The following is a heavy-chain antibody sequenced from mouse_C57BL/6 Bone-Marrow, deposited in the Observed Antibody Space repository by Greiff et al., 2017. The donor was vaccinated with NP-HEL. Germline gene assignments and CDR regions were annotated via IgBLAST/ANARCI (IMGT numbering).Heavy chain of an antibody. V-gene: IGHV1-61*01. CDR1: GYTFTSYW. J-gene: IGHJ2*01. CDR2: IYPSDSET. D-gene: IGHD1-1*02. CDR3: ASGGGCYFDY. Sequence: VQLQQPGAELVRPGSSVKLSCKASGYTFTSYWMEWVKQRPGQGLEWIGNIYPSDSETHYNQKFKDKATLTVDKSSSTAYMQLSSLTSEDSAVYSCASGGGCYFDYWGQGTTLTVSS.